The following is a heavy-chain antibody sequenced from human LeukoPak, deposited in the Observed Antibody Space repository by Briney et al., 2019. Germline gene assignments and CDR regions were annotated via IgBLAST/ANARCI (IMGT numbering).Heavy chain of an antibody. D-gene: IGHD6-13*01. CDR1: GFTFSTYG. V-gene: IGHV3-21*01. J-gene: IGHJ5*02. Sequence: GGSLRLSCAASGFTFSTYGMHWVRQAPGKGLEWVASISSSSTYIYYADSVKGRFIISRDNAKNSLYLQMNSLRDEDTAVYYCARGRSPPGVPAPGQRFDPWGQGTLVTVSS. CDR3: ARGRSPPGVPAPGQRFDP. CDR2: ISSSSTYI.